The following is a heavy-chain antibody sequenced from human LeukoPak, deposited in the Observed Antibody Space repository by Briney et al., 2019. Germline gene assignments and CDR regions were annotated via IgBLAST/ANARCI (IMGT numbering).Heavy chain of an antibody. D-gene: IGHD5-24*01. Sequence: SQTLSLTCALSGDSVSSNSAAWDWLRQSPSRGLEWLGRTYYRSKWYNDYAVSVKSRITINPDTSKNQFSLQLNSVTPEDTAVYYCARVRGDGYNYDWFDPWGQGTLVTVSS. CDR3: ARVRGDGYNYDWFDP. CDR1: GDSVSSNSAA. J-gene: IGHJ5*02. V-gene: IGHV6-1*01. CDR2: TYYRSKWYN.